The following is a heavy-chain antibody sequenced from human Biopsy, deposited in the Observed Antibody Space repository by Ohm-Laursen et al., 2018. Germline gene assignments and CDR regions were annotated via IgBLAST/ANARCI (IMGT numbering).Heavy chain of an antibody. J-gene: IGHJ3*02. V-gene: IGHV4-4*07. CDR2: VYVGGSN. D-gene: IGHD2-21*01. CDR3: VSIFHTNDERRPFDM. CDR1: GVSIRGYY. Sequence: GTLSLTCSVSGVSIRGYYWSWVRRPAGRGLEWIGRVYVGGSNNYNPSLRSRVSLSVDTSKNQFSLMLSGVTAADTAVYYCVSIFHTNDERRPFDMWGQGTMVAVSA.